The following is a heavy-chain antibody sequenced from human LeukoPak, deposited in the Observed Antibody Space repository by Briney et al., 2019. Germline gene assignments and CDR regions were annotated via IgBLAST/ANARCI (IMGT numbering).Heavy chain of an antibody. CDR3: AREGSYCVGGDCYSFDF. V-gene: IGHV1-2*02. CDR2: MHPGNGNT. J-gene: IGHJ4*02. Sequence: ASVKVSCKASGYRFISNYIQWVRQAPGLGPEWMGWMHPGNGNTRYAEKFQGRVTMTRDTSINTAYMDLSSLRSDDTAVYYCAREGSYCVGGDCYSFDFWGQGTLITASS. CDR1: GYRFISNY. D-gene: IGHD2-21*02.